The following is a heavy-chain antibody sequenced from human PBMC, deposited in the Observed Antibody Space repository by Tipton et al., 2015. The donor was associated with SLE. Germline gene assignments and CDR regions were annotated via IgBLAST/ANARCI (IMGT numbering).Heavy chain of an antibody. CDR2: ISGSGGST. CDR1: GFTFSSYA. J-gene: IGHJ4*02. V-gene: IGHV3-23*01. CDR3: AKDWDYYGSGTLDY. Sequence: SLRLSCAASGFTFSSYAMSWVRQAPGNGLEWVSAISGSGGSTYYADSVKGRFTISRDNSKNTLYLQMNSLRAEDTAVYYCAKDWDYYGSGTLDYWGQGTLVTVSS. D-gene: IGHD3-10*01.